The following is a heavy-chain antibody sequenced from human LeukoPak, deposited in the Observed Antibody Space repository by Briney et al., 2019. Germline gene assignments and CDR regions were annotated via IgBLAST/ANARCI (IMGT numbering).Heavy chain of an antibody. CDR3: ASARITMIVGAFDI. V-gene: IGHV1-24*01. D-gene: IGHD3-22*01. J-gene: IGHJ3*02. CDR2: FDPEDGET. Sequence: ASVKVSCKASGYTFTSYHMHWVRQAPGKGLEWMGGFDPEDGETIYAQKFQGRVTMTEDTSTDTAYMELSSLRSEDTAVYYCASARITMIVGAFDIWGQGTMVTVSS. CDR1: GYTFTSYH.